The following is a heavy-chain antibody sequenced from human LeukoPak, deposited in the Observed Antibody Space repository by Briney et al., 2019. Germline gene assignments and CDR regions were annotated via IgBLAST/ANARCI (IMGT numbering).Heavy chain of an antibody. CDR1: GFTFSSYS. V-gene: IGHV3-48*04. Sequence: PGGSLRLSCAASGFTFSSYSMNWVRQAPGKGLEWVSYISSSSSTIYYADSVEGRFTISRDNAKNSLYLQMNSLRAEDTAVYYCAKVDYGDYSSSRPLDYWGQGTLVTVSS. CDR2: ISSSSSTI. D-gene: IGHD4-17*01. J-gene: IGHJ4*02. CDR3: AKVDYGDYSSSRPLDY.